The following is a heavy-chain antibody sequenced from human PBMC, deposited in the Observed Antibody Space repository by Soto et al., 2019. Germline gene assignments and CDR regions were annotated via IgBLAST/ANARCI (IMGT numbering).Heavy chain of an antibody. D-gene: IGHD4-17*01. CDR2: ISYDGNNK. J-gene: IGHJ4*02. V-gene: IGHV3-30*18. CDR1: GFTFSIYG. Sequence: GGSLRLSCAASGFTFSIYGMHWVRQAPGKGLEWVTVISYDGNNKYYADSVKGRFTISRDNSKNTLYLQMNSLRAEDTAVYYCAKDHLETTVTTPSYWGQGTLVTV. CDR3: AKDHLETTVTTPSY.